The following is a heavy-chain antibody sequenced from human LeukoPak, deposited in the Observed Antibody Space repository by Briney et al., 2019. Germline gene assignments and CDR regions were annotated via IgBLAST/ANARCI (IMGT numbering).Heavy chain of an antibody. D-gene: IGHD6-13*01. CDR2: IRYDGSNK. V-gene: IGHV3-30*02. CDR3: AKELSSSWPLHY. J-gene: IGHJ4*02. Sequence: GGSLRLSCAASGFTFSSYGMHWVRQAPGKGLEWVAFIRYDGSNKYYADSVKGRFTISRDNSKNTPYLQMNSLRAEDTAVYYCAKELSSSWPLHYWGQGTLVTVSS. CDR1: GFTFSSYG.